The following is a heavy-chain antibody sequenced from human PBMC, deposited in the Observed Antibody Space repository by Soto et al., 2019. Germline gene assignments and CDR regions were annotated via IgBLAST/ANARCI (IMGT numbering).Heavy chain of an antibody. D-gene: IGHD6-19*01. J-gene: IGHJ6*02. V-gene: IGHV1-46*01. CDR3: AKGAVAGSNPSGPFYYYYGMDV. CDR1: GYTFTSYY. CDR2: INPNGGTT. Sequence: QVQLVQSGAEVKKPGASVTLSCWASGYTFTSYYVHWVRQAPGQGLEWMGIINPNGGTTSYAQNFHGRVTMTTDASASTVYMELSSLRSEDTAVYYCAKGAVAGSNPSGPFYYYYGMDVWGQGTTVTVSS.